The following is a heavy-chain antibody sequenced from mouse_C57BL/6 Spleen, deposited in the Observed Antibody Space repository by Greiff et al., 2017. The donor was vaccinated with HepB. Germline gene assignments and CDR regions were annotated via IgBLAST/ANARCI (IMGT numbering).Heavy chain of an antibody. J-gene: IGHJ4*01. CDR2: INPNNGGT. Sequence: EVQLQQSGPELVKPGASVKIPCKASGYTFTDYNMDWVKQSHGKSLEWIGDINPNNGGTIYNQKFKGKATLTVDKSSSTAYMELRSLTSEDTAVYYCARAPYGSSYGDAMDYWGQGTSVTVAS. D-gene: IGHD1-1*01. CDR1: GYTFTDYN. CDR3: ARAPYGSSYGDAMDY. V-gene: IGHV1-18*01.